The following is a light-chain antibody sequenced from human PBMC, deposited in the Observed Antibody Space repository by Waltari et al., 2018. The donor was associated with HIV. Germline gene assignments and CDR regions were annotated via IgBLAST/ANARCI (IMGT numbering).Light chain of an antibody. CDR3: QSYDSTGV. V-gene: IGLV1-40*01. CDR2: GNG. J-gene: IGLJ3*02. Sequence: QSVLTQPPSVSGAPGQRVTISCTWSSSNIGAGYDVHWYQQLPGTAPKLLRYGNGNRPSGVPDRFSGSKSGPSASLAIAGRQAEDEADYYCQSYDSTGVFGGGTKLTVL. CDR1: SSNIGAGYD.